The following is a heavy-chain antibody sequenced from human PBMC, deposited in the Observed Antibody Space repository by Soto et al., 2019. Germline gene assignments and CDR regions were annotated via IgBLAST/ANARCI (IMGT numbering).Heavy chain of an antibody. CDR2: ISSRSNTI. V-gene: IGHV3-48*01. CDR3: ARAPVIADFWTTSYYFYMDV. Sequence: EVQLVESGGALVQPGGSLRLSCAASGFTFSTYSMNWVRQAPGKGLEWLSYISSRSNTIYYADSVKGRFTISRDNAKNSLYLQMNSLRAEDTAVYYCARAPVIADFWTTSYYFYMDVWGKGTTVTVSS. J-gene: IGHJ6*03. D-gene: IGHD3-3*01. CDR1: GFTFSTYS.